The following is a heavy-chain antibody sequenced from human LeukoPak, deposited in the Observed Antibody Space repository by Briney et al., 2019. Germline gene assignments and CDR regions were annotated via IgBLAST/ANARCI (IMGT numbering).Heavy chain of an antibody. V-gene: IGHV1-18*01. CDR3: ANVAKGRYFFYYMDV. CDR1: GYTFNTYG. CDR2: ISAYNGNR. Sequence: ASVKVSCKASGYTFNTYGISWVRQAPGQGLEWMGWISAYNGNRNYAQRIQGRVTMTIDTSTSTAYMELRSLRSDDTAVYFCANVAKGRYFFYYMDVWGKGTTVTVS. J-gene: IGHJ6*03. D-gene: IGHD2-15*01.